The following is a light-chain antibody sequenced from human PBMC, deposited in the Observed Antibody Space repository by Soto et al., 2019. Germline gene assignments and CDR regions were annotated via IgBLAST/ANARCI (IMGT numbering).Light chain of an antibody. Sequence: DIQMTQSPSSLSASVGDRVTITCQASQDISNSLNWYQQKPGTAPKLLIYDASNLETGVPSRFSGSGSGTDFTFTISSLQPEDIATYYCQQYDSLPLTFGRGTKVEIK. CDR2: DAS. CDR3: QQYDSLPLT. CDR1: QDISNS. V-gene: IGKV1-33*01. J-gene: IGKJ3*01.